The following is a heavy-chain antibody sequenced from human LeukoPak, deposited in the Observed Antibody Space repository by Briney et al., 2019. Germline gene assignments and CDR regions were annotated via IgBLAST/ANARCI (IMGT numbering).Heavy chain of an antibody. V-gene: IGHV1-2*02. J-gene: IGHJ6*02. CDR3: ARIGIWYYYGMDV. D-gene: IGHD3-3*02. CDR2: INGKSGDT. Sequence: ASVKVSCKASGYTLTGNSMHWVRQAPGQGLEWMGWINGKSGDTKYAKKFQGRVTMTRDSSTSTAYMELSRLRSDDTAVYYCARIGIWYYYGMDVWGQGTTVTVSS. CDR1: GYTLTGNS.